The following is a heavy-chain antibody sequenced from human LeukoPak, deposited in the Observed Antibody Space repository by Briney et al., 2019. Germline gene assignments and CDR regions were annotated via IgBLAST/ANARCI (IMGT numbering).Heavy chain of an antibody. J-gene: IGHJ6*03. CDR3: ARDRGYGHYYMDV. CDR1: GFTFSSYA. D-gene: IGHD3-10*01. CDR2: ISYDGSNK. V-gene: IGHV3-30*01. Sequence: GRSLRLSCAASGFTFSSYAMHWVRQAPGKGLEWVAVISYDGSNKYYADSVKGRFTISRDNSKNTLYLQMNSLRAEDTAVYYCARDRGYGHYYMDVWGKGTTVTVSS.